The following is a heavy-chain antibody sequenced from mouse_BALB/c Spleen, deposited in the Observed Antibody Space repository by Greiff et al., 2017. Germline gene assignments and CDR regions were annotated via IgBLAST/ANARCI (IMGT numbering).Heavy chain of an antibody. CDR1: GYSFTGYT. V-gene: IGHV1-14*01. D-gene: IGHD3-3*01. CDR3: ARERDGYFDY. Sequence: LVESGPELVKPGASMKISCKASGYSFTGYTMNWVKQSHGKNLEWIGLINPYNDGTKYNEKFKGKATLTSDKSSSTAYMELSSLTSEDSAVYYCARERDGYFDYWGQGTTLTVSS. J-gene: IGHJ2*01. CDR2: INPYNDGT.